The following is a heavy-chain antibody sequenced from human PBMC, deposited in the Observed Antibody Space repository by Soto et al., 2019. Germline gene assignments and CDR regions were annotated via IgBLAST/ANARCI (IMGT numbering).Heavy chain of an antibody. Sequence: ASVKVSCKASGYTFTSYGISWVRQAPGQGLEWMGWISAYNGNTNYAQKLQGRVTMTTDTSTSTAYMELRSLRSDDTAVYYCARDVYYYVSSGYYNPPVRSDYWGQGTQVTVSS. CDR2: ISAYNGNT. V-gene: IGHV1-18*01. CDR3: ARDVYYYVSSGYYNPPVRSDY. D-gene: IGHD3-22*01. CDR1: GYTFTSYG. J-gene: IGHJ4*02.